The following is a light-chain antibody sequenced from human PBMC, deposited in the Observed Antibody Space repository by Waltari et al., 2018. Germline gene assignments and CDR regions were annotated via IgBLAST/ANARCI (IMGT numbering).Light chain of an antibody. CDR1: QSVRSY. V-gene: IGKV3-11*01. Sequence: ESVLTQSPATLSLSPGERATLSCRASQSVRSYLAWYQQKPGQAPRLLIYDASNRATGIPARFSGSGSGTDFTLTISSLEPEDVAVYYCHQRSNWPLTFGGGTKVEI. J-gene: IGKJ4*01. CDR3: HQRSNWPLT. CDR2: DAS.